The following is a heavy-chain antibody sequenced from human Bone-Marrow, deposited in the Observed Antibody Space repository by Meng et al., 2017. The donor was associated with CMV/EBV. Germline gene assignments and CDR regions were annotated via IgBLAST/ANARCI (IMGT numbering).Heavy chain of an antibody. Sequence: SETLSLTCTVSGGSISSGDYYWSWIRQPPGKGLEWIGYIYYSGSTYYNPSLKSRVTISVDTSKNQFSLKLSSVTAADTAVYYCARAQNRGVIDPQKYYFDYWGQGTLVTVSS. D-gene: IGHD2/OR15-2a*01. CDR3: ARAQNRGVIDPQKYYFDY. V-gene: IGHV4-30-4*02. CDR2: IYYSGST. J-gene: IGHJ4*02. CDR1: GGSISSGDYY.